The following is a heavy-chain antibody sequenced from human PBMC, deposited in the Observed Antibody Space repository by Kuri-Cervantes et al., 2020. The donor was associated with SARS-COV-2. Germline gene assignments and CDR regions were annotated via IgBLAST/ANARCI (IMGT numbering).Heavy chain of an antibody. J-gene: IGHJ2*01. V-gene: IGHV4-39*06. CDR1: GGSISSSSYY. CDR3: AGVAVVVVAADWYFDL. D-gene: IGHD2-15*01. CDR2: IYYSGGT. Sequence: AGSLRLSCTVSGGSISSSSYYWGWIRQPPGKGLDWIGSIYYSGGTYYNPSLKSRVTISVATSKNQFTLKLISVTAADATVYYCAGVAVVVVAADWYFDLWGRGTLVTVSS.